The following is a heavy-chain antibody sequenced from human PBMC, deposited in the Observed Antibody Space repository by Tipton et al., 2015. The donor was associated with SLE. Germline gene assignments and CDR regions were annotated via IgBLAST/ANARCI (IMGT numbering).Heavy chain of an antibody. Sequence: TLSLTCAVYGGSFGGYYWSWIRQPPRKGLEWIGEINHSGSTNYNPSLKSRLTISVDTSKNQFSLKLSSVTAADTAVYYCARGRIAVAGNHFDYWGQGTLVTVSS. CDR3: ARGRIAVAGNHFDY. J-gene: IGHJ4*02. D-gene: IGHD6-19*01. CDR2: INHSGST. CDR1: GGSFGGYY. V-gene: IGHV4-34*01.